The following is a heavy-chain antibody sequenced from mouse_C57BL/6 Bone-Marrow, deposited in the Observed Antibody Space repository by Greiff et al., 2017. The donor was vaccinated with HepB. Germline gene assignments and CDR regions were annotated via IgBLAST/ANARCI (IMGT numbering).Heavy chain of an antibody. Sequence: EVQLVESGGGLVKPGGSLKLSCAASGFTFSSYAMSWVRQTPEKRLEWVATISDGGSYTYYPDNVKGRFTISRDNAKNNLYLQMSHLKSEDTAMYYCARERTTVVATDYAMDYWGQGTSVTVSS. D-gene: IGHD1-1*01. CDR3: ARERTTVVATDYAMDY. CDR2: ISDGGSYT. V-gene: IGHV5-4*01. CDR1: GFTFSSYA. J-gene: IGHJ4*01.